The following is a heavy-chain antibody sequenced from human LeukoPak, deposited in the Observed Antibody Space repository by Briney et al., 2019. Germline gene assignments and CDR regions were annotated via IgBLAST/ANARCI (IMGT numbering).Heavy chain of an antibody. V-gene: IGHV1-69*04. D-gene: IGHD6-13*01. Sequence: SVKVSCKASGYTFTGYYMHWVRQAPGQGLEWMGRIIPILGIANYAQKFQGRVTITADKSTSTAYMELSSLRSEDTAVYYCARDPSGSSWYVDFDYWGQGTLVTVSS. CDR3: ARDPSGSSWYVDFDY. J-gene: IGHJ4*02. CDR1: GYTFTGYY. CDR2: IIPILGIA.